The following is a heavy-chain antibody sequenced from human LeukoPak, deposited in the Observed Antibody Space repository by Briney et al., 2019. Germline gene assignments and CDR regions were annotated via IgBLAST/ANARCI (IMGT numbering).Heavy chain of an antibody. D-gene: IGHD5-12*01. Sequence: SETLSLTCTVSGGSISSYYWSWIRQPPGKGLEYIGFISHSGSTNYNPSLKSRVTMSVDTSKNQFSLKLTSVTAADTAVYYCARYSYGGYDLDYWGRGSLVTVSS. CDR1: GGSISSYY. CDR2: ISHSGST. J-gene: IGHJ4*02. V-gene: IGHV4-59*08. CDR3: ARYSYGGYDLDY.